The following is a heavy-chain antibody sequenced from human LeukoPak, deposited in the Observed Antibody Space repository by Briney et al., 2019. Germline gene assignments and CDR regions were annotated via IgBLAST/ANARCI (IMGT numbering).Heavy chain of an antibody. Sequence: PGGSLRLSCAASGFTFSDYYMSWIRQAPGKGLEWVSYISSSSSYTNYADSVKGRFTISRDNAKNSLYLQMNSLRAEDTAVYYCARGPDERIAAAGHMDVWGKGTTVTVSS. J-gene: IGHJ6*04. CDR3: ARGPDERIAAAGHMDV. D-gene: IGHD6-13*01. V-gene: IGHV3-11*06. CDR2: ISSSSSYT. CDR1: GFTFSDYY.